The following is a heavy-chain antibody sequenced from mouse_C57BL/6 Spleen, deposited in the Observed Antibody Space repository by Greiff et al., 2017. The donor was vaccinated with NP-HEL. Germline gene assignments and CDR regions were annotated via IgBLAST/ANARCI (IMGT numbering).Heavy chain of an antibody. J-gene: IGHJ3*01. CDR2: ISYDGSN. Sequence: EVQLVESGPGLVKPSQSLSLTCSVTGYSITSGYYWNWIRQFPGNKLEWMGYISYDGSNNYNPSLKKRISITRDTSKNQFFLKLNSVTTEDTATYYCARDAYWGQGTLVTVSA. CDR3: ARDAY. V-gene: IGHV3-6*01. CDR1: GYSITSGYY.